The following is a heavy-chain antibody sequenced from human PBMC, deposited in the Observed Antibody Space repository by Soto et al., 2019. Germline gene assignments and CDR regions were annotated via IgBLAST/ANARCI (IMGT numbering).Heavy chain of an antibody. J-gene: IGHJ4*02. CDR1: GGSISSYY. CDR3: ARIGSIYYFDY. V-gene: IGHV4-59*01. CDR2: IYYSGST. D-gene: IGHD3-3*02. Sequence: SETLSLTCTVSGGSISSYYWSWIRQPPGKGLEWIGYIYYSGSTNYNPSLKSRVTISVDTSKNQFSLKLSSVTAADTAVYYCARIGSIYYFDYWGQGTLVTVSS.